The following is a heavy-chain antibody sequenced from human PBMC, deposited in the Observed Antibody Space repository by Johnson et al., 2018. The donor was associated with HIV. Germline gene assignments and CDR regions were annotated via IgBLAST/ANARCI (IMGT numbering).Heavy chain of an antibody. Sequence: VQLVESGGGVVQPGRSLRVSCAASEFSISNYAMHWVRQAPGKGLEWVALISYDGSNKYYADSVKGQFTISRDNSKNTLYLQMNGLRAVDTAVYYCARDWDEYGAFDIWGQGTMVTVSS. CDR3: ARDWDEYGAFDI. D-gene: IGHD4-17*01. CDR1: EFSISNYA. J-gene: IGHJ3*02. V-gene: IGHV3-30-3*01. CDR2: ISYDGSNK.